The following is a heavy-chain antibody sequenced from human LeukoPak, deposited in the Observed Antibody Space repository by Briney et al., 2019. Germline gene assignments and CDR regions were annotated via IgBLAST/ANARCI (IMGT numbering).Heavy chain of an antibody. D-gene: IGHD6-6*01. CDR2: ISYDGSNK. Sequence: PGRSLRLPCAASGFTFSSYGMHWVRQAPGKGLEWVAVISYDGSNKYYADSVKGRFTISRDNSKNTLYLQMNSLRAEDTAVYYCAKATLEYSSSSSYFDYWGQGTLVTVSS. V-gene: IGHV3-30*18. J-gene: IGHJ4*02. CDR1: GFTFSSYG. CDR3: AKATLEYSSSSSYFDY.